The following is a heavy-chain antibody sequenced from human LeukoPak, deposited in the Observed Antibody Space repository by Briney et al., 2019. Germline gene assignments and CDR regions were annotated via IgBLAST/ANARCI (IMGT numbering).Heavy chain of an antibody. CDR2: FSSNGGST. V-gene: IGHV3-64D*06. D-gene: IGHD6-13*01. CDR3: VKLQHPGSSWYYGMDV. Sequence: GGPLRLSCSASGFTFSSYAMHWVRQAPGKGLEYVSAFSSNGGSTYYADSVKGRFTISRDNSKNTLYLQMSSLRAEDTAVYYCVKLQHPGSSWYYGMDVWGQGTTVTVSS. CDR1: GFTFSSYA. J-gene: IGHJ6*02.